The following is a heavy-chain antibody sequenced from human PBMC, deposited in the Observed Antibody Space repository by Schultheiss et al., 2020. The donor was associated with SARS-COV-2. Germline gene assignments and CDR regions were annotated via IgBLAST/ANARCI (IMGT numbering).Heavy chain of an antibody. D-gene: IGHD2-21*02. Sequence: ASVKVSCKASGYTFTSYGISWVRQAPGQGLEWMGWISAYNGNTNYAQKLQGRVTMTTDTSTSTAYMELRSLRSEDTAVYYCARVSRGDRAFDYWGQGTLVTVSS. CDR1: GYTFTSYG. CDR2: ISAYNGNT. J-gene: IGHJ4*02. CDR3: ARVSRGDRAFDY. V-gene: IGHV1-18*01.